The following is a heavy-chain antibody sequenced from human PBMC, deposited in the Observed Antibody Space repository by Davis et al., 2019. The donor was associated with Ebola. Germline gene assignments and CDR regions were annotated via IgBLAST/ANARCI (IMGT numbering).Heavy chain of an antibody. CDR2: INPNSGGT. D-gene: IGHD2-2*01. CDR3: ARKSGMYQSYMDV. J-gene: IGHJ6*03. Sequence: ASVRVSCKASGYTFTGYYMHWVRQAPGQGLEWMGWINPNSGGTNYAQKLQGRVTMTTDTSTSTAYMELRSLRSDDTAVYYCARKSGMYQSYMDVWGKGTTVTVSS. CDR1: GYTFTGYY. V-gene: IGHV1-2*02.